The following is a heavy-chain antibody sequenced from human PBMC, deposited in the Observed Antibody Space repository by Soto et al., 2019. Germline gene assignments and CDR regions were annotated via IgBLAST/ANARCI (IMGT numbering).Heavy chain of an antibody. CDR2: IDPSDSYT. Sequence: PGESLRISCKGSGYSFTTYCISWVRKMPGKGLEWMGRIDPSDSYTNYSPSFQGHVTISADKSISTAYLQWSSLKASDTAMYYCARLTTMIISLNMDVWGQGTTVTVSS. CDR3: ARLTTMIISLNMDV. V-gene: IGHV5-10-1*01. D-gene: IGHD3-22*01. J-gene: IGHJ6*02. CDR1: GYSFTTYC.